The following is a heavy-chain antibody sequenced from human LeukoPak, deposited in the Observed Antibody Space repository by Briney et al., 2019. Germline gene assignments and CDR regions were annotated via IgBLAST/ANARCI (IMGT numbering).Heavy chain of an antibody. CDR2: IKQDGSEK. Sequence: GGSLRLSCEASGFTFSSHWMSWVRQAPGKGLEWVAIIKQDGSEKDYVDSVTGRFTISRDNAKNSLYLQMNSLRDEDTAVNYCARDTSAWRYGMDVWGQGITVTVSS. CDR1: GFTFSSHW. V-gene: IGHV3-7*01. CDR3: ARDTSAWRYGMDV. J-gene: IGHJ6*02. D-gene: IGHD6-19*01.